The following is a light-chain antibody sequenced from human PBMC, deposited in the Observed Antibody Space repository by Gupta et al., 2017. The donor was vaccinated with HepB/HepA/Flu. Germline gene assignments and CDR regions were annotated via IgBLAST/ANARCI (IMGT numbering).Light chain of an antibody. V-gene: IGKV3-15*01. CDR1: QSIGDK. CDR2: GTS. J-gene: IGKJ4*01. CDR3: QQDDNWIT. Sequence: ETVLTQSPATLSASPGERVILSCRASQSIGDKLVWYQQKPGRAPRLIIYGTSNRATDVTARFSGSGDGKEFTLTSSSLQYDDCEVYYGQQDDNWITFGGGTKVVI.